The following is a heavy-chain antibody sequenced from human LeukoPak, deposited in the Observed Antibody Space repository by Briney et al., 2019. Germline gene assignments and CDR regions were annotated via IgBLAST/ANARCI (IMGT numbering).Heavy chain of an antibody. CDR2: ISNSGNTI. J-gene: IGHJ4*02. CDR1: GLTFSSYD. Sequence: GGSLRLSCVGSGLTFSSYDMNWVRQAPGKGLEGISYISNSGNTIYYADSVKGRFTISRDNAKNSLYLQMNSLRAEDTAVYYCDTRPRYWGQGTLVTVSS. V-gene: IGHV3-48*03. D-gene: IGHD2-2*01. CDR3: DTRPRY.